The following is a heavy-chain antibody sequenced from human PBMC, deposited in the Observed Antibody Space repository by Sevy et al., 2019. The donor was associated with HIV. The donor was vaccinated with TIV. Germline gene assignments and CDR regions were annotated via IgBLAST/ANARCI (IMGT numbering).Heavy chain of an antibody. J-gene: IGHJ4*02. V-gene: IGHV1-24*01. CDR1: GYTLTELS. CDR2: FDTEDGET. D-gene: IGHD4-17*01. Sequence: ASVKVSCKVSGYTLTELSMHWVRQAPGKGLEWMGSFDTEDGETLYAQKFQGRVTMTEDTPTDTAYMELSSLRSEDTAVYYCATNTDYGDSDYWGQGTLVTVSS. CDR3: ATNTDYGDSDY.